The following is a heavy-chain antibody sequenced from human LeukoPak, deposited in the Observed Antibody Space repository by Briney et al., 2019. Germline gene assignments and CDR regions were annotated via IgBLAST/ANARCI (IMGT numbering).Heavy chain of an antibody. CDR3: ARDDHSGSYSRGFDY. CDR1: GYTFISYG. D-gene: IGHD1-26*01. CDR2: ISPYTTKT. Sequence: GASVKVSCKASGYTFISYGITWVRQAPGQGLEWMGWISPYTTKTNYVQKLQGRVTMTRDTSTSTVYMELSSLRSEDTAVYYCARDDHSGSYSRGFDYWGQGTLVTVSS. V-gene: IGHV1-18*01. J-gene: IGHJ4*02.